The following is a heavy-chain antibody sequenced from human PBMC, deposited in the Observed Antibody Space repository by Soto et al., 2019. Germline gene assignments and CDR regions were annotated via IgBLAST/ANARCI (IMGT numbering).Heavy chain of an antibody. Sequence: EVQLVESGGGFIYPGGSLRLSCAASGLTISNAWMNWVRQAPGKGLEWVGRIKTNTEGGTTDYAAAVKGRFTVSRDDSTHTLYLQMNSLKTEDTAVYYCTTGSVEDVWGQGTTVTVSS. CDR2: IKTNTEGGTT. CDR3: TTGSVEDV. V-gene: IGHV3-15*07. CDR1: GLTISNAW. D-gene: IGHD2-15*01. J-gene: IGHJ6*02.